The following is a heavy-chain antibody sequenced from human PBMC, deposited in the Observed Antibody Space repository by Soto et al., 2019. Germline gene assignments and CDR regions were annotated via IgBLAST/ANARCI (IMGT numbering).Heavy chain of an antibody. CDR3: ARGHTTNWYYYYFGMDV. V-gene: IGHV3-30*03. D-gene: IGHD1-1*01. J-gene: IGHJ6*02. Sequence: PWGSLRLSCAASGFTFRSYAMHWVLQAPGKGLEWVAVISYDGVTIYHADSVKCRFTISIDNSKDTLYLQIDSLRAADTAVYYCARGHTTNWYYYYFGMDVRDQETTVTVSS. CDR1: GFTFRSYA. CDR2: ISYDGVTI.